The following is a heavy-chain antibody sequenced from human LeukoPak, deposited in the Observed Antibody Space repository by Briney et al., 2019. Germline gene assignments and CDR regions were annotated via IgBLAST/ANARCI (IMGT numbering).Heavy chain of an antibody. CDR1: GGSISSSSYY. V-gene: IGHV4-39*07. CDR3: ARTTVTSIDY. Sequence: SETLSLTCTVSGGSISSSSYYWGWIRQPPGKGLEWIVSIYYSGSTYYNPSLKSRVTISVDTSKNQFSLKLSSVTAADTAVYYCARTTVTSIDYWGQGTLVTVSS. D-gene: IGHD4-17*01. CDR2: IYYSGST. J-gene: IGHJ4*02.